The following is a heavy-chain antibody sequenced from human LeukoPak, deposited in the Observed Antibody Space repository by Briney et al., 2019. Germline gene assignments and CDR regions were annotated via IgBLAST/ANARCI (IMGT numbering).Heavy chain of an antibody. CDR2: ISSSSSYI. Sequence: PGGSLRLSCAASGFTFSSYSMNWVRQAPGKGLEWVSSISSSSSYIYYADSVKGRFTISRDNAKNSLYLQMNSLRAGDTAVYYCARDYSSGWSIDYWGQGTLVTVSS. J-gene: IGHJ4*02. V-gene: IGHV3-21*01. D-gene: IGHD6-19*01. CDR1: GFTFSSYS. CDR3: ARDYSSGWSIDY.